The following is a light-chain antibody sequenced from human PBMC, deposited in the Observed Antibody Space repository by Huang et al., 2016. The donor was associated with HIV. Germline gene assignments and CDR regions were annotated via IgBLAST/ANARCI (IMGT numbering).Light chain of an antibody. CDR1: QSVRSSY. CDR2: GSS. CDR3: QQYGRSSWT. V-gene: IGKV3-20*01. J-gene: IGKJ1*01. Sequence: EIVLTQSPGTLSLSPGERATRSCRASQSVRSSYLAWYQQKPGQAPRLLIYGSSTRATGIPDRFSGSGSGTDFTLTISRLEPEDFAVYYCQQYGRSSWTFGQGTKVEIK.